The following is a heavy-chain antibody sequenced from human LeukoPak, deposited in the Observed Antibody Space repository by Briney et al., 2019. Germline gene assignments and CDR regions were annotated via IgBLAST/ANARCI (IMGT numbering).Heavy chain of an antibody. J-gene: IGHJ5*02. CDR3: AGGGLNKGGGVISEEAGGWFDP. D-gene: IGHD3-16*01. CDR1: GDSISSHA. V-gene: IGHV4-4*07. Sequence: SDTLSLTCSVSGDSISSHAWSWIRQPAGKGLEWIGRVSTSESTNYNPSLKSRVTMSVDTSKNKFSLQLSSVTASDTAVYYCAGGGLNKGGGVISEEAGGWFDPWGQGTLVTVYS. CDR2: VSTSEST.